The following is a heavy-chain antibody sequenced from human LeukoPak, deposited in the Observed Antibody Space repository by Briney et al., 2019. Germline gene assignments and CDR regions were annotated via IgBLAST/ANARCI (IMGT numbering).Heavy chain of an antibody. Sequence: PSETLSLTCTVSGGSISSYYWTWIRQPPGKGLEWVSAISGGGGSTYYADSVKGRFTISRDNSKNTLSLQMNSLRADDTAVYYCAKYHCRGGSCNIRSIESWGQGTLVTVSS. CDR1: GGSISSYY. CDR3: AKYHCRGGSCNIRSIES. J-gene: IGHJ4*02. D-gene: IGHD2-15*01. CDR2: ISGGGGST. V-gene: IGHV3-23*01.